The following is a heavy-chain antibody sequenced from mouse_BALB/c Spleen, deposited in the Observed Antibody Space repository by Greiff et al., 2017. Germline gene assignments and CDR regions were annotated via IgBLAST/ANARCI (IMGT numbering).Heavy chain of an antibody. J-gene: IGHJ3*01. V-gene: IGHV5-6-5*01. CDR3: ARGGDYAIAY. D-gene: IGHD1-1*02. CDR2: ISSGGST. Sequence: EVKLMESGGGLVKPGGSLKLSCAASGFTFSSYAMSWVRQTPEKRLEWVASISSGGSTYYPDSVKGRFTISRDNARNILYLQMSSLRSEDTAMYYCARGGDYAIAYWGQGTLVTVSA. CDR1: GFTFSSYA.